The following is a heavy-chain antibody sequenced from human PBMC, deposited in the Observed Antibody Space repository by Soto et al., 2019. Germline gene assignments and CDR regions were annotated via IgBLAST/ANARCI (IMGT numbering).Heavy chain of an antibody. Sequence: KPSETLSLTCAVSGGSISSSNWWSCVRQPPGKGLEWIGEIYHSGSTNYNPSLKSRVTISVDKSKNQFSLKLSSVTAADTAVYYSAPPLFGVVMSWWNDAFDIWDQGKMGTVSS. J-gene: IGHJ3*02. CDR1: GGSISSSNW. V-gene: IGHV4-4*02. CDR3: APPLFGVVMSWWNDAFDI. D-gene: IGHD3-3*01. CDR2: IYHSGST.